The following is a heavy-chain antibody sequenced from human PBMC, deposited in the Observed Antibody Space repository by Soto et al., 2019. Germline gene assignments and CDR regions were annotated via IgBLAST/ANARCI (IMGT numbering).Heavy chain of an antibody. CDR2: ITDTGGDT. J-gene: IGHJ4*02. CDR1: GITFGSRA. V-gene: IGHV3-23*01. Sequence: GGSLRLSCVASGITFGSRAMSWVRQAPGEGLEWVSTITDTGGDTKYADSVRGRFTMSRDNSKNTVTLQMNNLTVDDTAVYYCATSFQYFDNWGQGTRVTVSS. CDR3: ATSFQYFDN.